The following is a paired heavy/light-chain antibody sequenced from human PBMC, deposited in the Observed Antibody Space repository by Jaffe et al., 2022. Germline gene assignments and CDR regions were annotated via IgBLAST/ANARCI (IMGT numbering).Light chain of an antibody. Sequence: SYVLTQPPSVSVAPGQTARITCGGNNIGSKSVHWYQQKPGQAPVLVVYDDSDRPSGIPERFSGSNSGNTATLTISRVEAGDEADYYCQVWDSSSDHPGVFGGGTKLTVL. V-gene: IGLV3-21*02. CDR2: DDS. CDR3: QVWDSSSDHPGV. CDR1: NIGSKS. J-gene: IGLJ3*02.
Heavy chain of an antibody. CDR2: ISSSGSTI. V-gene: IGHV3-11*01. CDR1: GFTFSDYY. Sequence: QVQLVESGGGLVKPGGSLRLSCAASGFTFSDYYMSWIRQAPGKGLEWVSYISSSGSTIYYADSVKGRFTISRDNAKNSLYLQMNSLRAEDTAVYYCARSGGYYYYYMDVWGKGTTVTVSS. CDR3: ARSGGYYYYYMDV. J-gene: IGHJ6*03.